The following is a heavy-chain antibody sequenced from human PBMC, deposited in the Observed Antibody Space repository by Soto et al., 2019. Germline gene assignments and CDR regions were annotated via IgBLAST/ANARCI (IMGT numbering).Heavy chain of an antibody. V-gene: IGHV4-59*01. Sequence: PSETLSLTCTVSGGSISSYYWSWIRQPPGKGLEWIGYIYYSGSTNYNPSLKSRVTISVDTSKNQFSLKLSSVTAADTAVYYCARQVAAHYYFDYWGQGILVTVSS. CDR2: IYYSGST. CDR3: ARQVAAHYYFDY. CDR1: GGSISSYY. D-gene: IGHD6-6*01. J-gene: IGHJ4*02.